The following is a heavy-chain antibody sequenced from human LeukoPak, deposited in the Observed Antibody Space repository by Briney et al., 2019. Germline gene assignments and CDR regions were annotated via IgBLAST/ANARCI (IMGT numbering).Heavy chain of an antibody. D-gene: IGHD1-26*01. Sequence: PGGSLRLSCAVSGFTFSSYWMSWVRQAPGKGLEWVANIKQDGSEKYYVDSVKGRFTISRDNAKNSLYLQMNSLRAEDTAVYYCARVWWELLLYYYYMDVWGKGTTVTISS. J-gene: IGHJ6*03. CDR2: IKQDGSEK. V-gene: IGHV3-7*01. CDR3: ARVWWELLLYYYYMDV. CDR1: GFTFSSYW.